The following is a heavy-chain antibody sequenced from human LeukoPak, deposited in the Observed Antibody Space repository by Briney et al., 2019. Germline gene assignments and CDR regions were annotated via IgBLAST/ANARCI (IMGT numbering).Heavy chain of an antibody. D-gene: IGHD3-10*01. CDR2: INPNSGGT. Sequence: ASVKVSCKASGYTFTSYYMHWVGQAPGQGGEWMGRINPNSGGTNYAQKFQGRVTMTRDTSIGTAYMELSNLRSDDTAVYYCARDGANKVRGVHYYYMDVWGKGTTVTVSS. CDR3: ARDGANKVRGVHYYYMDV. CDR1: GYTFTSYY. J-gene: IGHJ6*03. V-gene: IGHV1-2*06.